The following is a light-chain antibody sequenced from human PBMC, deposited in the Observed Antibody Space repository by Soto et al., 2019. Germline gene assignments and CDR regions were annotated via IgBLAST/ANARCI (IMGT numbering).Light chain of an antibody. CDR1: QSVSSGY. Sequence: EIVLTQSPGAVSLSPGERATLSCRASQSVSSGYLAWYQQKPGQAPRLLIYGASSRATGIPDRFSGSGSGTDFTLTITRLEPEDFAVYYWQQYGSSPYTFGHGTKLEIK. CDR3: QQYGSSPYT. V-gene: IGKV3-20*01. CDR2: GAS. J-gene: IGKJ2*01.